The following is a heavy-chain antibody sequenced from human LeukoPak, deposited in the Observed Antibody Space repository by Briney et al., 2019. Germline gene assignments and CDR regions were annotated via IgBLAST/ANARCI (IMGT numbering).Heavy chain of an antibody. J-gene: IGHJ4*02. D-gene: IGHD4-11*01. CDR2: IYSSGST. CDR3: ARDSVGTTGY. V-gene: IGHV4-61*02. Sequence: SETLSLTCTVSGGSFSSNTYYWSWIRQAAGKGLEWIGRIYSSGSTDYNPSLKSRVTISIDRSKNQFSLKLSAVTAADTAVYYCARDSVGTTGYWGQGTLVTVSS. CDR1: GGSFSSNTYY.